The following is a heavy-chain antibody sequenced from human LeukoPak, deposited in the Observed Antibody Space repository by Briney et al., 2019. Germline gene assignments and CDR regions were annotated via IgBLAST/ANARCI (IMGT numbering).Heavy chain of an antibody. Sequence: GGSLRLSRAASGFTFSSYWMSWVRQAPGKGLEWVANIKQDGSEKYYVDSLKGRFTISRDNAKNSLYLQMNSLRAEDTAVYYCARGYISPRMNWFDPWGQGTLVTVSS. D-gene: IGHD3-16*02. V-gene: IGHV3-7*05. CDR1: GFTFSSYW. CDR2: IKQDGSEK. CDR3: ARGYISPRMNWFDP. J-gene: IGHJ5*02.